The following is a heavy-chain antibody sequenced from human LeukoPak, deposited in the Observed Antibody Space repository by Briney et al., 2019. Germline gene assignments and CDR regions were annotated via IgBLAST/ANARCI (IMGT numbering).Heavy chain of an antibody. D-gene: IGHD3-10*01. CDR2: ISGSGGST. CDR3: AKGPNYGSGSYYSRY. Sequence: GGSLSLSCAASGFTFSSYAMSWVRQAPGKGLEWVSAISGSGGSTYYADSVKGRFTISRDNSKNTLYLQMNSLRAEDTAVYYCAKGPNYGSGSYYSRYWGQGTLVTVSS. V-gene: IGHV3-23*01. CDR1: GFTFSSYA. J-gene: IGHJ4*02.